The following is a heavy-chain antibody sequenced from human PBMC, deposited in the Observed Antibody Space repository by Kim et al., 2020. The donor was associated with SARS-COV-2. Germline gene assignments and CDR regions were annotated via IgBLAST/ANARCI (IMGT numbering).Heavy chain of an antibody. Sequence: SVKVSCKASGGTFSSYAISWVRQAPGQGLEWMGGIIPIFGTANYAQKFQGRVTITADESTSTAYMELSSLRSEDTAVYYCASEFGELNYFDYWGQGTLVTVSS. D-gene: IGHD3-10*01. V-gene: IGHV1-69*13. J-gene: IGHJ4*02. CDR1: GGTFSSYA. CDR3: ASEFGELNYFDY. CDR2: IIPIFGTA.